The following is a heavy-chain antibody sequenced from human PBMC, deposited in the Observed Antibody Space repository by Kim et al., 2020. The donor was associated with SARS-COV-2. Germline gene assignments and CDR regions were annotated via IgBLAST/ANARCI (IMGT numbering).Heavy chain of an antibody. D-gene: IGHD5-18*01. V-gene: IGHV3-48*03. J-gene: IGHJ4*02. CDR2: ISNSGSTI. Sequence: GGSLRLSCEASGFTFSSYEMNWVRQAPGKGLEWVSYISNSGSTIYYADSVKGRFTISRDNAKNSLYLQMNSLRAEDTAVYYCARDDTAMLTGFDYWGQGTLVTVSS. CDR3: ARDDTAMLTGFDY. CDR1: GFTFSSYE.